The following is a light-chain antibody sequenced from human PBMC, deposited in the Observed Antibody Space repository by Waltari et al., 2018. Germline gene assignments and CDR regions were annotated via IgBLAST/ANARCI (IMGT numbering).Light chain of an antibody. V-gene: IGKV3D-15*01. J-gene: IGKJ1*01. CDR1: QSVGTN. Sequence: EIVLTQSPATLSVSPGDRVTLSCRASQSVGTNLAWYHHSPGRAPRPLVYRASTRASYIPARFSASGSGTEFTLSISTLKSEDSAVFYCQQYNDWPRTFGQGTKVEIK. CDR2: RAS. CDR3: QQYNDWPRT.